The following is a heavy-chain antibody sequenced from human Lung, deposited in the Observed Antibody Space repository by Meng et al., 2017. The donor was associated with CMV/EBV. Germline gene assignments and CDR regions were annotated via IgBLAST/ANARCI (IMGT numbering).Heavy chain of an antibody. J-gene: IGHJ4*02. Sequence: SCAASGFTFSTAWMSWVRQAPGKGLEWVGRIKSKTDGGTTDYAAPVKGRFTMSRDDLRNTLYLQMNSLKTDDTGVYYCTTGRRFDCWGQGTLVTVSS. CDR2: IKSKTDGGTT. CDR3: TTGRRFDC. CDR1: GFTFSTAW. V-gene: IGHV3-15*01.